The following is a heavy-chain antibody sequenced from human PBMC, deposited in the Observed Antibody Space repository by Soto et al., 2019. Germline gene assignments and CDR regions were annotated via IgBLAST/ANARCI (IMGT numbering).Heavy chain of an antibody. CDR1: GGSISSYY. D-gene: IGHD1-26*01. CDR3: ARGGRAVGAEGVFDY. CDR2: ISYSGST. J-gene: IGHJ4*02. V-gene: IGHV4-59*01. Sequence: QVQLQESGPGLVKPSETVSLTCTVSGGSISSYYWNWIRQPPGKGLEWIGYISYSGSTNYNPSLKSRVTTSVDTSKNQFSLKLSSMTAADTAVYYCARGGRAVGAEGVFDYWGQGTLVTVSS.